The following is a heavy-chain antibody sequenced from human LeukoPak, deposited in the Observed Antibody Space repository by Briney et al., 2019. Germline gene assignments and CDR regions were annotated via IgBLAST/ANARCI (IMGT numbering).Heavy chain of an antibody. CDR1: GYTFTGYY. V-gene: IGHV1-69*04. J-gene: IGHJ6*02. Sequence: SVKVSCKASGYTFTGYYMHWVRQAPGQGLEWMGRIIPILGIANYAQKFQGRVTITADKSTSTAYMELSSLRSEDTAVYYCARDDFWSGSRRLYYYYGMDVWGQGTTVTVSS. D-gene: IGHD3-3*01. CDR2: IIPILGIA. CDR3: ARDDFWSGSRRLYYYYGMDV.